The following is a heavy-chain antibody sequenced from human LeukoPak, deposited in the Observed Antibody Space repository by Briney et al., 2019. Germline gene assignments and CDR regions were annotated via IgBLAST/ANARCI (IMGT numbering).Heavy chain of an antibody. CDR1: GGSFSGYY. CDR3: ASAKSVTMVRRRERGGAFGI. V-gene: IGHV4-34*01. CDR2: INHSGST. D-gene: IGHD3-10*01. J-gene: IGHJ3*02. Sequence: SGTLSLTCAVYGGSFSGYYWSWIRQPPVKGLEWIGEINHSGSTNYNPSLKSRVTISVDTSKNQFSLKLSSVTAADTAVYYCASAKSVTMVRRRERGGAFGIWGQGTMVTVSS.